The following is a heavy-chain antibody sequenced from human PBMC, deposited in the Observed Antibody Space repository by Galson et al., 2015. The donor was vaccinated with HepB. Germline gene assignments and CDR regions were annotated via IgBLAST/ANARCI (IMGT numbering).Heavy chain of an antibody. CDR3: ARDLLGYCSSTSCYTWGFDY. D-gene: IGHD2-2*02. CDR1: GFTFSSYW. CDR2: INSDGSST. J-gene: IGHJ4*02. Sequence: SLRLSCAASGFTFSSYWMHWVRQAPGKGLVWVSRINSDGSSTSYADSVKGRFTISRDNAKNTLYLQMNSLRAEDTAVYYCARDLLGYCSSTSCYTWGFDYWGQGTLVTVSS. V-gene: IGHV3-74*01.